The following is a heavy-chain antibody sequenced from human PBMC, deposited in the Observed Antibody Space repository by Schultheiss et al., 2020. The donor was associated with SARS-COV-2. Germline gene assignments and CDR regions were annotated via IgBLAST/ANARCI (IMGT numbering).Heavy chain of an antibody. CDR3: AKGRLLWFGEPFFDY. V-gene: IGHV3-9*01. D-gene: IGHD3-10*01. CDR2: ISWNSGSI. Sequence: GGSLRLSCAASGFTFDDYAMHWVRQAPGKGLEWVSGISWNSGSIGYADSVKGRFTISRDNSKNTLYLQMNSLRAEDTAVYYCAKGRLLWFGEPFFDYWGQGTLVTVSS. CDR1: GFTFDDYA. J-gene: IGHJ4*02.